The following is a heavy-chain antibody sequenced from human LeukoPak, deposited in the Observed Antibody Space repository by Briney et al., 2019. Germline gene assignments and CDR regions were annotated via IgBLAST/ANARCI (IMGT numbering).Heavy chain of an antibody. J-gene: IGHJ4*02. Sequence: GGSLRLSCAASGFTFSSYTMNWVRQAPGKGLEWVSSISSSSSYVYYADSVKGRFTISRDNAKNSLYLQMNSLRADDTAVYYCARSTRRQSYYYDSSGHGYFDYWGQGTLVTVSS. CDR1: GFTFSSYT. V-gene: IGHV3-21*01. CDR3: ARSTRRQSYYYDSSGHGYFDY. D-gene: IGHD3-22*01. CDR2: ISSSSSYV.